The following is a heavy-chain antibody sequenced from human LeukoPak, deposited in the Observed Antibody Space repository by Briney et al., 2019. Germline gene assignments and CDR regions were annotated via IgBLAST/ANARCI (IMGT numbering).Heavy chain of an antibody. J-gene: IGHJ4*02. D-gene: IGHD2-15*01. V-gene: IGHV3-23*01. Sequence: GGSLRLSCAASGFTFSSYGMSWVRQAPGKGLEWVSAISGSGGSTYYADSVKGRFTISRDNSKNTLYLQMNSLRAEDTALYYCAKDGYCSGGSCFLPPSYYFDYWGQGTLVTVSS. CDR3: AKDGYCSGGSCFLPPSYYFDY. CDR1: GFTFSSYG. CDR2: ISGSGGST.